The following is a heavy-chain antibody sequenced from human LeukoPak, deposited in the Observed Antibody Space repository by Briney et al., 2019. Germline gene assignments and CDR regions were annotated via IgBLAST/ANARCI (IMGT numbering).Heavy chain of an antibody. J-gene: IGHJ3*02. CDR2: IYTSGST. Sequence: PSETLSLTCTISGGSISSYYWSWIRQPAGKGLEWIGRIYTSGSTNYNPSLKSRVTMSVDTSKNQFSLKLSSVTAADTAVYYCARDRGLGVGNDALDIWGQGTMVTVSS. CDR1: GGSISSYY. D-gene: IGHD2-2*01. CDR3: ARDRGLGVGNDALDI. V-gene: IGHV4-4*07.